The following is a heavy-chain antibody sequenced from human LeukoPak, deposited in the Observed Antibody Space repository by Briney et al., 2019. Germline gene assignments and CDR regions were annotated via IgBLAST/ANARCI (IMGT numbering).Heavy chain of an antibody. CDR1: GGSISSSSYY. Sequence: SETLSLTCTVSGGSISSSSYYWGWIRQPPGKGLEWIGSIYYSGSTYYNPSLKSRVTISVDTSKNQFSLKLSSVTAADTAVYYCAIHSRIAVAGNFDYWGQGTLVTVSS. V-gene: IGHV4-39*01. J-gene: IGHJ4*02. CDR2: IYYSGST. CDR3: AIHSRIAVAGNFDY. D-gene: IGHD6-19*01.